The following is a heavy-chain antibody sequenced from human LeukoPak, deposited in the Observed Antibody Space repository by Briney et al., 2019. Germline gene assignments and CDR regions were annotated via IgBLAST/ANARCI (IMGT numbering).Heavy chain of an antibody. CDR1: GFTFSSYW. Sequence: GGSLRLSCAASGFTFSSYWMSWVRQAPGKGREWVANIKQDGSEKYYVDSVKGRFTISRDNAKNSLYLQMNSLKTEDTAVYYCTTQTTVTTDYWGQGTLVTVSS. J-gene: IGHJ4*02. CDR2: IKQDGSEK. V-gene: IGHV3-7*03. D-gene: IGHD4-17*01. CDR3: TTQTTVTTDY.